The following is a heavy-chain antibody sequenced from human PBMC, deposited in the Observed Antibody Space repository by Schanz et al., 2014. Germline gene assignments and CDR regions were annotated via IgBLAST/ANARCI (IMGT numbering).Heavy chain of an antibody. J-gene: IGHJ4*02. CDR2: MNQDGSVK. CDR1: RFTFSDYW. V-gene: IGHV3-7*03. CDR3: VRDAYLQIRGTVFDS. Sequence: EVQVVESGGGLVQPGGSLRLSCAASRFTFSDYWMSWVRQAPGKGLEWVANMNQDGSVKNYVDSVKGRFTISRDNAKNSLYLQMNSLRAEDTAVYYCVRDAYLQIRGTVFDSWGPGNLVTVSS. D-gene: IGHD1-1*01.